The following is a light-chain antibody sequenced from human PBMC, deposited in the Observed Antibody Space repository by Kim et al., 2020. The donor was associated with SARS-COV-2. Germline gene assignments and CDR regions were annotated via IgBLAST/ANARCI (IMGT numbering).Light chain of an antibody. J-gene: IGKJ1*01. CDR1: QSISSW. CDR3: QQYKSYSRT. CDR2: DAS. V-gene: IGKV1-5*01. Sequence: DIQMTQSPSTLSASVGDRVTITCRASQSISSWLAWYQQKPGKAPKLLIYDASSLESGVPSRFSGSGSGTEFTLTISSLQPDDFATYYYQQYKSYSRTFGQGTKVEIK.